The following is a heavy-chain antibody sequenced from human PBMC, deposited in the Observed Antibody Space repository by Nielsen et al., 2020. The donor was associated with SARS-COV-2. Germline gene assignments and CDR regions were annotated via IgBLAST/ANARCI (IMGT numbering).Heavy chain of an antibody. Sequence: GESLKISCAASGFTFDDYGMSWVRQAPGKGLEWVSGINWNGGSTGYADSVKGRFTISRDNSKNTLYLQMNSLRAEDTAVYYCANPYYYYGMDVWGQGTTVTVSS. CDR1: GFTFDDYG. CDR2: INWNGGST. V-gene: IGHV3-20*04. CDR3: ANPYYYYGMDV. J-gene: IGHJ6*02.